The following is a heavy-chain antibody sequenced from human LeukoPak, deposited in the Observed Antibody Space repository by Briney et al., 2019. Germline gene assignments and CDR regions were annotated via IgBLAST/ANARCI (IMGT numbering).Heavy chain of an antibody. V-gene: IGHV3-30*04. CDR2: ISYDGSNK. Sequence: GRSLRLSCAASGFTFSSYAMHWVRQAPGKGLEWVAVISYDGSNKYYADSVKGRFTISRDNSKNTLYLQMNSLRAEDTAVYYCARDRTAYYYDSSGPPHYWGQGTLVTVSS. CDR3: ARDRTAYYYDSSGPPHY. J-gene: IGHJ4*02. CDR1: GFTFSSYA. D-gene: IGHD3-22*01.